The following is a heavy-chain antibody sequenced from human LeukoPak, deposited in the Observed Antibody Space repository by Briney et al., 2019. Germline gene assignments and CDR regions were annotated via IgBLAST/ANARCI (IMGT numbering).Heavy chain of an antibody. V-gene: IGHV4-39*07. CDR1: GGSISSSSYY. CDR2: IYYSGST. D-gene: IGHD5-18*01. J-gene: IGHJ6*03. CDR3: ARVRRGYSYGYGYYYYYMDV. Sequence: SETLSLTCTVSGGSISSSSYYWGWIRQPPGKGLEWIGSIYYSGSTYYNPSLKSRVTISVDTSKNQSSLKLSSVTAADTAVYYCARVRRGYSYGYGYYYYYMDVWGKGTTVTVSS.